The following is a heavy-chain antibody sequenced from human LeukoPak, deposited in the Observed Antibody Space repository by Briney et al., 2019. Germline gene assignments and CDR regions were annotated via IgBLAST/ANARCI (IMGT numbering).Heavy chain of an antibody. V-gene: IGHV5-51*01. CDR2: TYPGDSDT. CDR1: GYRFTSYW. Sequence: KHGGSLKISCKGSGYRFTSYWIGWVRQMPGKGLEWMGITYPGDSDTRYSPSFQGQVTISADKSISTAYLQWSSLKASDTAMYYCARRLLYYDSSGYYEGFDYWGQGTLVTVSS. CDR3: ARRLLYYDSSGYYEGFDY. D-gene: IGHD3-22*01. J-gene: IGHJ4*02.